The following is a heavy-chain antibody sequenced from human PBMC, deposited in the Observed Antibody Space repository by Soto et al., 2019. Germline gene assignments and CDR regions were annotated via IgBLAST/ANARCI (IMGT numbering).Heavy chain of an antibody. D-gene: IGHD1-26*01. CDR2: IYYSGST. V-gene: IGHV4-39*01. J-gene: IGHJ5*02. CDR3: ARQRRASEWEQSNWFDP. CDR1: GGSISSSSYY. Sequence: QLQLQESGPGLVKPSETLSLTCTVSGGSISSSSYYWGWIRQPPGKGLEWIGSIYYSGSTYYNPSLKRRVTISVDTSKNQFSLQMSSVTAADTAVYYCARQRRASEWEQSNWFDPWGQGTLVTVSS.